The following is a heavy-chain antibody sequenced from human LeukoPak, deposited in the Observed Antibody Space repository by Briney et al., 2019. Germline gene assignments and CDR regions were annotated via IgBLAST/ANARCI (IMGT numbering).Heavy chain of an antibody. J-gene: IGHJ5*02. CDR1: GDSIRSSIYY. Sequence: PSETLSLTCTVSGDSIRSSIYYWGWIPQPPGKGLEWIVSIYYSGSIHYNPSLKSRVTIFVDTSKNQFSLKLSSVTAADTALYYCARCYGDHRRYWFDPWGQGTLVTVSS. D-gene: IGHD4-17*01. CDR3: ARCYGDHRRYWFDP. V-gene: IGHV4-39*01. CDR2: IYYSGSI.